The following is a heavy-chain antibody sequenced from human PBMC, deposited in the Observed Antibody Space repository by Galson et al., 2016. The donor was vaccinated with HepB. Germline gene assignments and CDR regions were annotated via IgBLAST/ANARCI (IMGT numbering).Heavy chain of an antibody. CDR1: GYTFTSYA. V-gene: IGHV1-18*04. D-gene: IGHD3-10*01. J-gene: IGHJ5*02. CDR3: AREYLVRGIRGQFDP. Sequence: SVKVSCKASGYTFTSYAISWVRQAPQQGLEWMGWINVHNGKTNYAPNFQGRVTMTTDTATTTAYMELSSLTSGDTAVYSCAREYLVRGIRGQFDPWGQGSLVIVSS. CDR2: INVHNGKT.